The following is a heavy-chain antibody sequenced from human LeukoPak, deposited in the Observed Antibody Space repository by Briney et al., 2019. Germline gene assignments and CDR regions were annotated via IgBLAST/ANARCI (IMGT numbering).Heavy chain of an antibody. CDR3: ARLGVEDY. Sequence: ASVKVSCKTSGYTFTGYYMHWVRQAPGQGLEWMGWINPNSGGTNYAQKFPGRVTMTRDTSISTAYMEVSRLRYDDTAVYYCARLGVEDYWGQGTLVTVSS. V-gene: IGHV1-2*02. CDR2: INPNSGGT. CDR1: GYTFTGYY. J-gene: IGHJ4*02. D-gene: IGHD2-8*01.